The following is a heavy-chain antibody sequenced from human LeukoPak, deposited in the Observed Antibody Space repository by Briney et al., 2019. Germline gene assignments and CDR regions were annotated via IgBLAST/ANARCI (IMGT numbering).Heavy chain of an antibody. CDR3: VRDDRMNWFDP. CDR2: IYDGGNT. J-gene: IGHJ5*02. V-gene: IGHV4-39*07. Sequence: TSETLSLTCTVSGGSIRGSVYYWGWVRQSPGKGLEWIGSIYDGGNTYFNPSLKSRVTISMDTSKNHFSLRLSSVTAADTAIYYCVRDDRMNWFDPWGQGTLVSVSS. CDR1: GGSIRGSVYY.